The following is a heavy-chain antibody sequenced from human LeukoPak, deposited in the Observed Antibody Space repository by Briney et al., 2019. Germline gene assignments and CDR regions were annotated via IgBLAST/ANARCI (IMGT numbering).Heavy chain of an antibody. CDR2: LYSDGTT. Sequence: GGSLRLSCAASGFTVSSNYMSWVRQAPGKGLEWVSVLYSDGTTHYADSVKGRFTTSRDNSKNTLYLQMSSLRVEDTAVYYCARDLENYWYFDLWGRGTRVTVSS. V-gene: IGHV3-53*01. CDR1: GFTVSSNY. CDR3: ARDLENYWYFDL. J-gene: IGHJ2*01.